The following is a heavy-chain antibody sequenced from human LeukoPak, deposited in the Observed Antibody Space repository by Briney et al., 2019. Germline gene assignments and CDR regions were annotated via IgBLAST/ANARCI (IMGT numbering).Heavy chain of an antibody. Sequence: PSETLSLTCTVSGGSISSSSYYWGWIRQPPGKGLEWIGSIYYSGSTYYNPSLKSRVTISVDTSKNQFSLKLSSVTAADTAVYYCARGRYYSGLELRSSGFDYWGQGTLVTVSS. CDR1: GGSISSSSYY. V-gene: IGHV4-39*01. J-gene: IGHJ4*02. D-gene: IGHD1-7*01. CDR2: IYYSGST. CDR3: ARGRYYSGLELRSSGFDY.